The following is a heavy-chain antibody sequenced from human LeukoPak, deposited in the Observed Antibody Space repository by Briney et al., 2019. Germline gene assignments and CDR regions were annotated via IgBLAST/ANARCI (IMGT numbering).Heavy chain of an antibody. J-gene: IGHJ3*02. V-gene: IGHV4-30-2*01. CDR3: ARYGDYDGDAFDI. Sequence: SETLSLTCTVSGGSISSGGSYWSWIRQPPGKGLEWIGYIYHSGSTYYNPSLKSRLTISLDRSKNQFSLKLTSVTAADTAVYYCARYGDYDGDAFDIWGQGTMVTVSS. D-gene: IGHD4-17*01. CDR1: GGSISSGGSY. CDR2: IYHSGST.